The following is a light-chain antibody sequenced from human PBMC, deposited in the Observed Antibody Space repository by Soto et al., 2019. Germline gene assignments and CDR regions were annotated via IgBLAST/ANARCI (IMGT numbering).Light chain of an antibody. CDR3: SSYAGSSTLDV. V-gene: IGLV2-8*01. CDR2: EVT. J-gene: IGLJ1*01. CDR1: ASDVGVYNY. Sequence: QSVLTQPPSASGSLGQSVTISRTGTASDVGVYNYVSWYQQHPGKAPKLMIYEVTKRPSGVPDRFSGSKSGNTASLTVSGLQAEDEADYYCSSYAGSSTLDVFGTGTKVTVL.